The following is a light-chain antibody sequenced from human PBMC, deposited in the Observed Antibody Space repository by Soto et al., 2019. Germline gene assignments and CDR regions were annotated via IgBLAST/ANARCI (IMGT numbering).Light chain of an antibody. V-gene: IGLV2-11*01. CDR3: CSFAGPQSFEV. CDR1: SSDIGGYTY. J-gene: IGLJ1*01. Sequence: QSVLTQPRSVSGSPGQSVTISCTGTSSDIGGYTYVPWYQQHPGKAPKVIIHDVSERPSGVPDRFSGSKSGNTASLTISGLQPEDEADYYCCSFAGPQSFEVFGEGTKVTV. CDR2: DVS.